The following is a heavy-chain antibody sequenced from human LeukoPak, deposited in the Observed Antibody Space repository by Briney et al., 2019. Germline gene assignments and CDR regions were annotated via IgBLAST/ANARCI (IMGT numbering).Heavy chain of an antibody. CDR2: FHPSSGGA. CDR3: AIKRIHGNPFNY. CDR1: AYTFSDYY. D-gene: IGHD2/OR15-2a*01. V-gene: IGHV1-2*02. J-gene: IGHJ4*02. Sequence: GASVKASCKASAYTFSDYYVHWVRQAPGQGLEWMGWFHPSSGGAGYAQKFQGRVIMTRDTSISTAYMQLTRLTSDDTAVYYCAIKRIHGNPFNYWGQGTLVTVSS.